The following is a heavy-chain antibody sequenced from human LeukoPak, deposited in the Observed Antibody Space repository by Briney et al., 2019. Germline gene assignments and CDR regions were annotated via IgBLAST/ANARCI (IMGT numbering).Heavy chain of an antibody. CDR2: IYTSGST. Sequence: PSQTLSLTCTVSGGSISSGSYYWSWIRQPAGKGLEWIGRIYTSGSTNYNPSLKSRVTISVDTSKNQFSLKLSSVTAADTAVYYCARADSSSWDFDYWGQGTLVTVSS. D-gene: IGHD6-13*01. J-gene: IGHJ4*02. CDR3: ARADSSSWDFDY. V-gene: IGHV4-61*02. CDR1: GGSISSGSYY.